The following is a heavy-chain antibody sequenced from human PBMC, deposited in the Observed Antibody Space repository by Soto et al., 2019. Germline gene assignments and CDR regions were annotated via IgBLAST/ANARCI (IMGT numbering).Heavy chain of an antibody. CDR1: GYTFTSYA. D-gene: IGHD2-15*01. Sequence: ASVKVSCKASGYTFTSYAMHWVRQAPGQRLEWMGWINAGNGNTKYSQKFQGRVTITRDTSASTAYMELSSLRSEDTAVYYCARDGYCSGGSCYSKTGTFEYLGQGTLDIVSS. J-gene: IGHJ4*02. V-gene: IGHV1-3*01. CDR2: INAGNGNT. CDR3: ARDGYCSGGSCYSKTGTFEY.